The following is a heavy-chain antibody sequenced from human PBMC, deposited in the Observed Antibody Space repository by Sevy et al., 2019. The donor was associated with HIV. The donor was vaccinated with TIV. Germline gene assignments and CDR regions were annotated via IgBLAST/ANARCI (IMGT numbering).Heavy chain of an antibody. CDR2: ISHSGGST. J-gene: IGHJ4*02. Sequence: GGSLRLSCAASAFTFSTYAMSWVRQAPGKGLEWVLGISHSGGSTYYAASVKARFTISRDNSKNTLYLQMNILRVEDTAVYYCAKDTHIPVAGDFDCWGQGTLVTVSS. CDR3: AKDTHIPVAGDFDC. CDR1: AFTFSTYA. V-gene: IGHV3-23*01. D-gene: IGHD6-19*01.